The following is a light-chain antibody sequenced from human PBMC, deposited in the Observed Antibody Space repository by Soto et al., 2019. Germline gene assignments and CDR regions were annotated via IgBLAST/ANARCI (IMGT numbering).Light chain of an antibody. CDR1: SSDIGTYKF. V-gene: IGLV2-23*02. CDR3: CSYAGTSIWV. J-gene: IGLJ3*02. Sequence: QSALTQPASVSGSPGQSITISCTGTSSDIGTYKFVSWYQQHPGKAPRLMIYEVSERPSGVSNRFSGSKSGNTASLTISGLQAEDEADYFCCSYAGTSIWVFGAGTKLTVL. CDR2: EVS.